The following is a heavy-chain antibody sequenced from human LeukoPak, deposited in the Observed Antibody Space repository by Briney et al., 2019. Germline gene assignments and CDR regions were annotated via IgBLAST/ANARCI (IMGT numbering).Heavy chain of an antibody. CDR3: ATDRTPDTAMVPLDH. CDR1: VYTLTELS. D-gene: IGHD5-18*01. CDR2: FDPEDGET. Sequence: ASVKVSCKVSVYTLTELSMLWVRQAPGKGLEWMGGFDPEDGETIYAQKFQGRVTMTEDTSTDTAYMELSSLRSEDTAVYYCATDRTPDTAMVPLDHPGQGTLVTVSS. J-gene: IGHJ4*02. V-gene: IGHV1-24*01.